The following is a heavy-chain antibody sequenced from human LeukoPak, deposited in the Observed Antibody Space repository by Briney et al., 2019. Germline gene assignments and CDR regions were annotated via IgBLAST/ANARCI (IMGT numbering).Heavy chain of an antibody. CDR1: GGSISSSSYY. Sequence: SETLSLTCTVSGGSISSSSYYWGWIRQPPGKGLEWIGSIYYSGSTYYNPSLKSRVTISVDTSKNQYSLKLSSVTAADTAVYYCARQGGSSSTPFDYWGQGTLVTVSS. D-gene: IGHD2-2*01. J-gene: IGHJ4*02. CDR3: ARQGGSSSTPFDY. V-gene: IGHV4-39*01. CDR2: IYYSGST.